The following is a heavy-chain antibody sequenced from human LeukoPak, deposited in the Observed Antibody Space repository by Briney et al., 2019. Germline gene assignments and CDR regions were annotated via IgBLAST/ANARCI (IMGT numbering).Heavy chain of an antibody. CDR2: ISAYNGNT. Sequence: ASVKVSCKASGYTFTSYGISWVRQAPGQGLEWMGWISAYNGNTNYAQKLQGRVTMTTVTSTSTAYMELRSLRSDDTAVYYCARIALSGSYSAAFDIWGQGTMVTVSS. CDR3: ARIALSGSYSAAFDI. V-gene: IGHV1-18*01. D-gene: IGHD1-26*01. J-gene: IGHJ3*02. CDR1: GYTFTSYG.